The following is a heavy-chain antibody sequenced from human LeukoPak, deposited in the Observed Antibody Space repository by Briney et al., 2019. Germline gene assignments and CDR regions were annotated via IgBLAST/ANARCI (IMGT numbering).Heavy chain of an antibody. CDR2: LNPNSGGT. CDR1: GYTFTGYY. J-gene: IGHJ6*02. D-gene: IGHD4-17*01. V-gene: IGHV1-2*02. Sequence: ASVKVSCKASGYTFTGYYMHWVRQAPGQGLEWMGWLNPNSGGTNYAQKFQGRVTMTRDTSISTAYMELSRLRSDDTAVYYCARGIITVTTNYGMDVWGQGTTVTVSS. CDR3: ARGIITVTTNYGMDV.